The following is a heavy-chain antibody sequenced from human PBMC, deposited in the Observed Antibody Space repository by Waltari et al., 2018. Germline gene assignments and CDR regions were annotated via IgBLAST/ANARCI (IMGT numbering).Heavy chain of an antibody. CDR1: GYKFTAYS. CDR2: VNPKTGGA. D-gene: IGHD3-3*01. CDR3: GRTYYDFWSGLEY. Sequence: QVHLVQSGVEVKKPGAPVKVSCQASGYKFTAYSMHWVRQAPGQGLEWVARVNPKTGGANYAREFLGRVTMARDTSIGTAYLGLRSFTSDDTAVYYCGRTYYDFWSGLEYWGQGTLDTVSS. V-gene: IGHV1-2*02. J-gene: IGHJ4*02.